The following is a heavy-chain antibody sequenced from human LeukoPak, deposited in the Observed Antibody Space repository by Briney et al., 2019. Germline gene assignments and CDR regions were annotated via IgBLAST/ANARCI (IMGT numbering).Heavy chain of an antibody. D-gene: IGHD3-9*01. V-gene: IGHV3-30*04. CDR1: GFTFSSYA. Sequence: GALRLSCAASGFTFSSYAMHWVRQAPGKGLEWVAAISYDGSNKYYADSVKGRFTISRDNSKNTLYLQMNSLRAEDTAVYSCAKDHSRSYDILTGYSPGYFDYWGQGTLVTVSS. CDR3: AKDHSRSYDILTGYSPGYFDY. CDR2: ISYDGSNK. J-gene: IGHJ4*02.